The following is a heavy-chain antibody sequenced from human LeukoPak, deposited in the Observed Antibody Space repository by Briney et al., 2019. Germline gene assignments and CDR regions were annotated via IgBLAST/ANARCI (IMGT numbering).Heavy chain of an antibody. D-gene: IGHD2-15*01. Sequence: SDTLSLTRTLSGVSISSNFWRWLRQPPGKGLEWIGDIHYSGSTNYNPSLKSRATISVDTSKNQFSLRLSSVTAADTAVYYCARHVEYCGGGSCYTLQIDYWGQGTLVTVSS. CDR3: ARHVEYCGGGSCYTLQIDY. CDR1: GVSISSNF. CDR2: IHYSGST. V-gene: IGHV4-59*08. J-gene: IGHJ4*02.